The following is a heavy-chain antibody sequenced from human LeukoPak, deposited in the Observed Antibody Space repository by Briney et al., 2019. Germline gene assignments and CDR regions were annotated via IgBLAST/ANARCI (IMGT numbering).Heavy chain of an antibody. J-gene: IGHJ1*01. Sequence: GASVKVSCKASGGTFTSYAISWVRQAPGQGLEWMGRIIPIFGTANYAQKFQGRVTITTDESTSTAYMELSSLRSEDTAVYYCARGLTLIAYCGGDCYREHFQHWGQGTLLTVSS. D-gene: IGHD2-21*02. CDR3: ARGLTLIAYCGGDCYREHFQH. V-gene: IGHV1-69*05. CDR2: IIPIFGTA. CDR1: GGTFTSYA.